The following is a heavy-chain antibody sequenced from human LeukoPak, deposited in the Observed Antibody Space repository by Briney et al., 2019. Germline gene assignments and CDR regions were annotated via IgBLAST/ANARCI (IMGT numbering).Heavy chain of an antibody. J-gene: IGHJ3*02. CDR2: INPNSGST. CDR3: AIPLGRYYYGSGSFSDAFDI. Sequence: WASVKVSCKASGYTFTGYYMHWVRQAPGQGLEWMGWINPNSGSTNYAQKFQGWVTMTRDTSISTAYMELSRLRSDDTAVYYCAIPLGRYYYGSGSFSDAFDIWGRGTMVTVSS. CDR1: GYTFTGYY. D-gene: IGHD3-10*01. V-gene: IGHV1-2*04.